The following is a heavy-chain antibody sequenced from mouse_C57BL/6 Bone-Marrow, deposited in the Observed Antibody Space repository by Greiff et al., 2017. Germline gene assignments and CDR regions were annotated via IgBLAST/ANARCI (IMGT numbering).Heavy chain of an antibody. CDR1: GFNIKDDY. J-gene: IGHJ2*01. V-gene: IGHV14-4*01. CDR2: IDPENGDT. CDR3: ATALSLY. Sequence: EVQLQESGAELVRPGASVKLSCTASGFNIKDDYMHWVKQRPEQGLEWIGWIDPENGDTEYASKFQGKATITADTSSNTAYLQLSSLTSEDTAVYYVATALSLYWGQGTTLTVSS.